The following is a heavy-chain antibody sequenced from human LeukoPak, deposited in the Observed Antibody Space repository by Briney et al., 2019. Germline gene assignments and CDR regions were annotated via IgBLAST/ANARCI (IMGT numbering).Heavy chain of an antibody. CDR3: ARVNDFWSGQRWGAFDI. D-gene: IGHD3-3*01. V-gene: IGHV3-21*01. CDR1: GFTFSSYS. J-gene: IGHJ3*02. CDR2: ISSSSSYI. Sequence: PGGSLRLSCAASGFTFSSYSRNWVRQAPGKGLEWVSSISSSSSYIYYADSVKGRFTISRDNAKNSLYLQMHSLRAEDTAVYYCARVNDFWSGQRWGAFDIWGQGTMVTVSS.